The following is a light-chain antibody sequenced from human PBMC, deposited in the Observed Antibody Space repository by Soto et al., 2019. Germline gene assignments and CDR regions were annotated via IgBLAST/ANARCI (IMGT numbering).Light chain of an antibody. CDR3: QQYYSYPWE. Sequence: AIRMTQSPSSFSASTGDRVTITCRASQGISSYLAWYQQKPGKAPKLLIYAASTLQSGVPSRFSGSGSGTDFTLTISGLQSDDFATYYCQQYYSYPWEFGQGTKVEIK. CDR2: AAS. J-gene: IGKJ1*01. V-gene: IGKV1-8*01. CDR1: QGISSY.